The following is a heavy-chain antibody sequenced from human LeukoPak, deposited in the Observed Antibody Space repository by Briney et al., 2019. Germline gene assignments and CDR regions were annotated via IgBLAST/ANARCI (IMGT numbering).Heavy chain of an antibody. CDR1: GYTFTDYF. D-gene: IGHD4-17*01. CDR2: TSPKSGDR. J-gene: IGHJ4*02. V-gene: IGHV1-2*02. CDR3: ARDNYGTLDY. Sequence: ASVKVSCKISGYTFTDYFIHWVRQAPGQGLEWMGWTSPKSGDRKCTQKFQGRVTTTRDTSISTVYMELDRLTFDDTAVYFCARDNYGTLDYWGQGSLVTVSS.